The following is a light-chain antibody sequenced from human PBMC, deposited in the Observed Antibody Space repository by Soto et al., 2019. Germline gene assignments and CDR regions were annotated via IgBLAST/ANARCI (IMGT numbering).Light chain of an antibody. J-gene: IGKJ1*01. Sequence: IQMTQSPSSLSASVGDRVTITCQATQDIRKYLNWYQQKPGKAPKLLIYDASSLETGVPSRFRGSGSGTDFTLTISGLQPDDSATYYCQQYKTWWTFGQGTKVDIK. V-gene: IGKV1-33*01. CDR2: DAS. CDR3: QQYKTWWT. CDR1: QDIRKY.